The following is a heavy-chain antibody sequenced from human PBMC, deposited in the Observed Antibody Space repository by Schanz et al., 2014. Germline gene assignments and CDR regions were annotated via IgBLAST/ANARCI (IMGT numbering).Heavy chain of an antibody. D-gene: IGHD3-3*01. CDR1: GYTFRHYG. CDR2: ISGYNGNT. Sequence: QVQLVQSGGEVKKPGASVKVSCKASGYTFRHYGISWLRQAPGQGLEWMGYISGYNGNTNYAPKVQDRVTMTTDTSTSTAYMELRSLRSDDTAVYYCARDRVYRFLKGENRFYFDYWGQGTLVIVSS. CDR3: ARDRVYRFLKGENRFYFDY. J-gene: IGHJ4*02. V-gene: IGHV1-18*04.